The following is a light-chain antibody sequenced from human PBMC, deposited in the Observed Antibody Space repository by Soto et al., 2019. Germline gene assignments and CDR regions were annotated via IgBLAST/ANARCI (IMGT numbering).Light chain of an antibody. CDR3: ETWDSSRNVEA. J-gene: IGLJ3*02. CDR1: SSNIGNNF. V-gene: IGLV1-51*01. CDR2: HTD. Sequence: QSVLTQPPSVSAAPGQRVTISCSGSSSNIGNNFVSWYQQFPGKAPKLLIFHTDKRPSGIPDRFSGSKSGTSATLGITGLQTGDEADYYCETWDSSRNVEAFGGGTKLTVL.